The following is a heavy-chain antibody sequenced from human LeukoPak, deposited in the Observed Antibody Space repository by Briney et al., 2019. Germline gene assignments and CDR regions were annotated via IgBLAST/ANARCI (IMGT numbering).Heavy chain of an antibody. CDR2: IKQDGSEK. CDR3: ARGYDYVWGSYRYDAFDI. Sequence: GGSLRLSCAASGFTFSSYWMSWVPQAPGKGLEWVANIKQDGSEKYYVHSVKGRFTISRDNAKNSLYLQMNSLRAEATAVYYCARGYDYVWGSYRYDAFDIWGQGTMVTVSS. D-gene: IGHD3-16*02. V-gene: IGHV3-7*01. CDR1: GFTFSSYW. J-gene: IGHJ3*02.